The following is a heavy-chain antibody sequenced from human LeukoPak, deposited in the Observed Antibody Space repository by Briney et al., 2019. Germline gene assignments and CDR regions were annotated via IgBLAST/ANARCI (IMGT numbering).Heavy chain of an antibody. J-gene: IGHJ4*02. CDR1: GFTFSIYA. V-gene: IGHV3-23*01. CDR2: ISGSGGST. D-gene: IGHD3-3*01. Sequence: PGGSLRLSCAASGFTFSIYAMSWVRQAPGKGLEWGSGISGSGGSTYYAGSVKGRFTISSDNSTNTPYLQMNSLSAEDTAVYYCANSGLGQDGGYYNPYFDYWGQGTLVTVSS. CDR3: ANSGLGQDGGYYNPYFDY.